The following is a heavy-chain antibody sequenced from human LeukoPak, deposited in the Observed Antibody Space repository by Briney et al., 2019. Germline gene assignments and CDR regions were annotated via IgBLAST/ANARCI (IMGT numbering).Heavy chain of an antibody. CDR2: ITISSNFI. J-gene: IGHJ6*02. Sequence: GGSLRLSCAASEFSLSSYSMNWVRQAPGKGLDWGSSITISSNFIYYADSVKGRFTISRDNAKSSLFLQMNSLRAEDTAVYFCARDGHGDGFLTGYSYFGMDVWGRGTTVTVSS. CDR3: ARDGHGDGFLTGYSYFGMDV. D-gene: IGHD3-9*01. V-gene: IGHV3-21*01. CDR1: EFSLSSYS.